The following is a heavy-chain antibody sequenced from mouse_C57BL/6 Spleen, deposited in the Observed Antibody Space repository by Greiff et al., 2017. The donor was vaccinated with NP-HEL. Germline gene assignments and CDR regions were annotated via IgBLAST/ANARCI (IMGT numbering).Heavy chain of an antibody. CDR3: ATLPGYAMDY. CDR1: GFTFSSYA. CDR2: ISDGGSYT. V-gene: IGHV5-4*03. J-gene: IGHJ4*01. Sequence: EVMLVESGGGLVKPGGSLKLSCAASGFTFSSYAMSWVRQTPEKRLEWVATISDGGSYTYYPDNVKGRFTISRDNAKNNLYLQMSHLKSEDTAMYYCATLPGYAMDYWGQGTSVTVSS.